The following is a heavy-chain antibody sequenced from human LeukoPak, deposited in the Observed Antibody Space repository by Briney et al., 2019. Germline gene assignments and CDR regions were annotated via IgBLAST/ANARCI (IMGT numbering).Heavy chain of an antibody. CDR3: AGDFWSGYYSSAGVGAFDI. V-gene: IGHV4-31*03. CDR2: IFYTGST. D-gene: IGHD3-3*01. CDR1: GDSISSGASY. Sequence: PSQTLSLTCTVSGDSISSGASYWSWIRQPPGKGLGWIAYIFYTGSTYDNPSLKSRVTISLDTSKNQFSLKLSSVTAADTAVYYCAGDFWSGYYSSAGVGAFDIWGQGTMVTVSS. J-gene: IGHJ3*02.